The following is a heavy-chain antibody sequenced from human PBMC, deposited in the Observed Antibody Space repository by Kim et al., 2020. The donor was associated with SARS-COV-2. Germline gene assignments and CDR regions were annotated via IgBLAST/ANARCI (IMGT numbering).Heavy chain of an antibody. D-gene: IGHD2-21*01. Sequence: ASVKVSCQASGFTLTDYYMRWVRQAPGQGLEWIGWINPDSGGTNYAQKFQGRVTVTRDTSINTLYMELNRLTSDDTAVYYCAREVQHSNSYDCWGQGTLVTVSS. J-gene: IGHJ5*01. CDR1: GFTLTDYY. V-gene: IGHV1-2*02. CDR3: AREVQHSNSYDC. CDR2: INPDSGGT.